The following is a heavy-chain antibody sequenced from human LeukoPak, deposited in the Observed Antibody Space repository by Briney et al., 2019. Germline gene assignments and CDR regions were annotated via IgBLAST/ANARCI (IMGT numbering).Heavy chain of an antibody. CDR1: GYTFTSYY. CDR3: ARDPSSYYFDY. CDR2: INPSGGST. D-gene: IGHD6-13*01. J-gene: IGHJ4*02. Sequence: ASVKVSRKASGYTFTSYYMHWVRQAPGQGLEWMGIINPSGGSTSYAQKFQGRVTMTRDTSTSTVYMELSSLRSEDTAVYYCARDPSSYYFDYWGQGTPVTVSS. V-gene: IGHV1-46*01.